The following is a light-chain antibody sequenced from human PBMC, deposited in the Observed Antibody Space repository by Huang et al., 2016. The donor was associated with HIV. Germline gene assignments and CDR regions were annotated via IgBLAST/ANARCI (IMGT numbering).Light chain of an antibody. J-gene: IGKJ1*01. V-gene: IGKV3-15*01. Sequence: EIVMTQSPATLSVSPGERATLSCRASESVSGTLAWYQQKPGQAPRLLISGASTRATGIPARCSGRWSGTEFTLTISSLQSEDFAVYYCQQYNNWPPAFGQGTKVEIK. CDR2: GAS. CDR1: ESVSGT. CDR3: QQYNNWPPA.